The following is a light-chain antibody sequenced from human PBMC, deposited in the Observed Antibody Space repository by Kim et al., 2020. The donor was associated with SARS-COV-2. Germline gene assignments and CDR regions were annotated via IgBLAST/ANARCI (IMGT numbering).Light chain of an antibody. CDR2: CAS. V-gene: IGKV4-1*01. CDR1: QSVLYSSNNKNY. CDR3: QQYYSTGYT. J-gene: IGKJ2*01. Sequence: DIVMTQSPDSLAVSLGERATINCKSSQSVLYSSNNKNYLAWYQQKPGQPPKLLIYCASTRESGVPDRFSGSGSGTDFTLTISSLQAEDVAVYYCQQYYSTGYTFGQGTKLEI.